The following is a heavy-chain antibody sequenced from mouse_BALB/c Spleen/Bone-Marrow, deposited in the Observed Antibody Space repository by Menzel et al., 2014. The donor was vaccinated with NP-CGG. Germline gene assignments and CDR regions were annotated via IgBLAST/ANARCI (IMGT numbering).Heavy chain of an antibody. CDR3: ARRFTTVVTTGDY. J-gene: IGHJ2*01. CDR1: GYTFTSYW. CDR2: INPNTGYP. Sequence: VQLQQSGAELAKPGASVKTSCKASGYTFTSYWMHWVKQRPGQGLEWIGYINPNTGYPEYNQKFKDKATLTADKSSSTAYMQLSSLTSEDSAVYYCARRFTTVVTTGDYWGQGTTLTVSS. D-gene: IGHD1-1*02. V-gene: IGHV1-7*01.